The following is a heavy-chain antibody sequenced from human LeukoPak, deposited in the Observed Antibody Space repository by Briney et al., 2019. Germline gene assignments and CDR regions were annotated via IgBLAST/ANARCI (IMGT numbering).Heavy chain of an antibody. J-gene: IGHJ4*02. Sequence: SETLSLTCGVSGGSISSTNWWSWVRHPPGQGLQWIGEISLTGETNYSPSLNGRVTMSLDKSRNQLSLKLTSVTAADTAIYYCSRESGAFCPFGYWGQGTLVIVPP. CDR3: SRESGAFCPFGY. CDR1: GGSISSTNW. D-gene: IGHD1-26*01. V-gene: IGHV4-4*02. CDR2: ISLTGET.